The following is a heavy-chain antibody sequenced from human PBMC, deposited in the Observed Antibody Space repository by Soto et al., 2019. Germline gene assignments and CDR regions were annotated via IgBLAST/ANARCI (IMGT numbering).Heavy chain of an antibody. CDR1: GFSLTTRGVG. J-gene: IGHJ3*01. CDR3: AHILTTFGGVVADDAFDV. D-gene: IGHD3-16*02. V-gene: IGHV2-5*02. Sequence: ESGPTLVNPTETLTLTCTFSGFSLTTRGVGVGWIRQPPGKALEWLAVIYWDDDKRYSPSLKTRLVLTKDTPKNQVVLTMTNMDSVDTATYFCAHILTTFGGVVADDAFDVWGQGTMVTVSS. CDR2: IYWDDDK.